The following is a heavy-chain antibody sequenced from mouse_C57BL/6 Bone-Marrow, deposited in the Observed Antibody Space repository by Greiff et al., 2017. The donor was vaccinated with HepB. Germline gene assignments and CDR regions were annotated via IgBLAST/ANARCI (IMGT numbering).Heavy chain of an antibody. J-gene: IGHJ4*01. CDR3: ARGAITTVVGALDY. CDR1: GYTFPDYY. D-gene: IGHD1-1*01. V-gene: IGHV1-26*01. CDR2: INPNNGGT. Sequence: EVQLQQSGPELVKPGASVKISCKASGYTFPDYYMNWVKQSHGKSLEWIGDINPNNGGTSYNQKFKGKATLTVDKSSSTAYMELRSLTSEDSAVYYCARGAITTVVGALDYWGQGTSVTVSS.